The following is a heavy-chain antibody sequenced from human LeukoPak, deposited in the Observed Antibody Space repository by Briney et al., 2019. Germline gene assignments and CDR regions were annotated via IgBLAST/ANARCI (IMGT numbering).Heavy chain of an antibody. D-gene: IGHD6-6*01. CDR1: GYTFTSYG. CDR3: ARGSRIAARRGNWFDP. CDR2: ISAYNGNT. V-gene: IGHV1-18*01. J-gene: IGHJ5*02. Sequence: GASVKVSCKASGYTFTSYGISWVRQAPGQGLEWMGWISAYNGNTNYAQKLQGRVTMTTDTSTSTAYMELRSLRSDDTAVYYCARGSRIAARRGNWFDPWGQGTLVTVSS.